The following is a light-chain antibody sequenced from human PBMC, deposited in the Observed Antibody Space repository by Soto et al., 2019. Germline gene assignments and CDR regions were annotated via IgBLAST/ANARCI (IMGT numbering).Light chain of an antibody. Sequence: DIRMTQSPSTLSASVGDRVTITCRASQNIGTWLAWYQQKPGKAPDLLIYDASTLESGVPSRFSGRGSGTEFTLTISSRQPGDLATYYCQQCGDSWSFGQGTKVEIK. CDR2: DAS. CDR1: QNIGTW. J-gene: IGKJ1*01. V-gene: IGKV1-5*01. CDR3: QQCGDSWS.